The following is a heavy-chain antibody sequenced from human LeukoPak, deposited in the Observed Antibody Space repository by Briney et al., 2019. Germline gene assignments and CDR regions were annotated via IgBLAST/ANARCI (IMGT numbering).Heavy chain of an antibody. J-gene: IGHJ5*02. V-gene: IGHV5-51*01. CDR1: GFSFTSYW. CDR2: ILVGGSEV. Sequence: GESLKISCKGSGFSFTSYWIGWVRQMPGKGLEYMGIILVGGSEVRYSPAFQGLVTISADKYINTAYLKWTSLKASDTAMYYCARHTGRPQAGWFDPWGQGTLVTVSS. CDR3: ARHTGRPQAGWFDP. D-gene: IGHD3-10*01.